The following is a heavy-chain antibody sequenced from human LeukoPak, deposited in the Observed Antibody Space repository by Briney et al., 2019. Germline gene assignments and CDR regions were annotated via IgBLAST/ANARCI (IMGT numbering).Heavy chain of an antibody. V-gene: IGHV3-30*02. CDR1: GFTFSDYY. D-gene: IGHD5-18*01. J-gene: IGHJ4*02. Sequence: GGSLRLSCAASGFTFSDYYMSWIRQAPGKGLEWVAFIWYDGSSKYYADSVKGRFTISRDNSKNTLYLQVNSLRAEDTAVYYCAKDGDTAMVFDYWGQGTLVTVSS. CDR2: IWYDGSSK. CDR3: AKDGDTAMVFDY.